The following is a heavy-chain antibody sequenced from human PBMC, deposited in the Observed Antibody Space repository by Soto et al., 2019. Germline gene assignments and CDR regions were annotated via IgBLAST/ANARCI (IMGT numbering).Heavy chain of an antibody. J-gene: IGHJ5*02. Sequence: GGSLRLSCAASGFTFSSYGMHWARQAPGKGLEWVAVISYDGSNKYYADSVKGRFTISRDNSKNTLYLQMNSLRAEDTAVYYCAKDLGERWLSNWFDPWGQGTLVTVSS. CDR1: GFTFSSYG. CDR3: AKDLGERWLSNWFDP. V-gene: IGHV3-30*18. CDR2: ISYDGSNK. D-gene: IGHD5-12*01.